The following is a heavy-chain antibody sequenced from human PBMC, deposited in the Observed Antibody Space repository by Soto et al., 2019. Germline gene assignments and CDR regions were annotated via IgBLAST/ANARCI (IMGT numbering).Heavy chain of an antibody. CDR1: GFTFRSYA. Sequence: GGSLKLSCATSGFTFRSYAMSWVRPAPGKGVEWVSAISGSGGSTYYADSVKGRFTISRDNSKNTLYLQMNSLRAEDTAVYYCVKDRKRDFWSGYYIGQDYWGQGTLVTVSS. J-gene: IGHJ4*02. CDR3: VKDRKRDFWSGYYIGQDY. D-gene: IGHD3-3*01. CDR2: ISGSGGST. V-gene: IGHV3-23*01.